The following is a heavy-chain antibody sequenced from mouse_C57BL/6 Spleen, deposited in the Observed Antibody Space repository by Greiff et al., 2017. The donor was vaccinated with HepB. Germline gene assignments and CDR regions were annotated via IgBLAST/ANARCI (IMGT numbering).Heavy chain of an antibody. D-gene: IGHD6-5*01. CDR2: INPSTGGT. Sequence: EVQLQQSGPELVKPGASVKISCKASGYSFTGYYMNWVKQSPEKSLEWIGEINPSTGGTTYNQKFKAKATLTVDKSSSTAYMQLKSLTSEDSAVYYCARLGGLYEGAMDYWGQGTSVTVSS. J-gene: IGHJ4*01. CDR1: GYSFTGYY. CDR3: ARLGGLYEGAMDY. V-gene: IGHV1-42*01.